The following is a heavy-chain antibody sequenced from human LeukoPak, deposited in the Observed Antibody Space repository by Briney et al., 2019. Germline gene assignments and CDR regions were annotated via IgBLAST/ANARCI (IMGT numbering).Heavy chain of an antibody. V-gene: IGHV4-59*01. CDR3: ARGWEWFQPFDY. D-gene: IGHD3-3*01. Sequence: SETLSLTCTVSGGSISSYYWSWIRPPPGKGLEWIWYIYYSGSNNYNPSLKSRVTISVDTSKNQFSLKLSAVTTADTAVYYCARGWEWFQPFDYWGQGTLVTVSS. CDR1: GGSISSYY. CDR2: IYYSGSN. J-gene: IGHJ4*02.